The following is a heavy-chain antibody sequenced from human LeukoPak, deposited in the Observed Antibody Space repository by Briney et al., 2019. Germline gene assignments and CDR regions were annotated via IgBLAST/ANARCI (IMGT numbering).Heavy chain of an antibody. CDR2: ISYDETNK. V-gene: IGHV3-30*18. D-gene: IGHD4-17*01. Sequence: GGSLRLSCAASGFTFSSYGMHWVRQAPGKGLEWVAVISYDETNKHYADSVKGRFTISRDTSKNTLFLQMNSLRAEDTAVYYCAKVTTVTTVPHDYYMNVWGKGTSVTVSS. CDR3: AKVTTVTTVPHDYYMNV. J-gene: IGHJ6*03. CDR1: GFTFSSYG.